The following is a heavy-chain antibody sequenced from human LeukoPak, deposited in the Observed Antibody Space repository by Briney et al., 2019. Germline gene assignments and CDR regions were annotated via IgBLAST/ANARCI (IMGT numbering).Heavy chain of an antibody. V-gene: IGHV3-21*01. CDR1: GFTFSSYS. D-gene: IGHD6-13*01. J-gene: IGHJ4*02. Sequence: GGSLRLSCAASGFTFSSYSMNWVRQAPGKGLEWVSSISSSSSYIYYADSVKGRFTISRDNSKNTLYLQMNSLRAEDTAVYYCAKGRSSSWYYFDYWGQGTLATVSS. CDR2: ISSSSSYI. CDR3: AKGRSSSWYYFDY.